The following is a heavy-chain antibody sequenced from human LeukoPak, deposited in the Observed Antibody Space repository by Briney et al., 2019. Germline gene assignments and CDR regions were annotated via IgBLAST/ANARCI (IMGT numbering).Heavy chain of an antibody. CDR1: GVSISSYC. Sequence: SGTLSLTCTVSGVSISSYCWSWIRQPAGKGLEWIGRVYTSGSTNYNPSLKSRVTMSVDTSKNQFSLKLSSVTAADTAVYYCARDQPTGTTSWFDPWGQGTLVTVSS. CDR2: VYTSGST. D-gene: IGHD1-1*01. J-gene: IGHJ5*02. V-gene: IGHV4-4*07. CDR3: ARDQPTGTTSWFDP.